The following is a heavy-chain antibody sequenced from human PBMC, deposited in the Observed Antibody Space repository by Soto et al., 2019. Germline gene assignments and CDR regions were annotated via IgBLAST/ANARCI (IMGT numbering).Heavy chain of an antibody. J-gene: IGHJ4*02. Sequence: QVQLVESGEGVVQPGRSLRLSCAASGFTFSSYAMHWVRQAPGKGLEWVAVISYDGSNKYYADSVKGRFTISRDNSKNTLYLQMNSLRAEDTAVYYCARDPLGWGQGTLVTVSS. CDR3: ARDPLG. CDR1: GFTFSSYA. CDR2: ISYDGSNK. V-gene: IGHV3-30-3*01. D-gene: IGHD1-26*01.